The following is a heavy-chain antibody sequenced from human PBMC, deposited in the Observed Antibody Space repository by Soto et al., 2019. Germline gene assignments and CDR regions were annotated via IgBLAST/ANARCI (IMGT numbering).Heavy chain of an antibody. Sequence: SETLSLTCTVSGGSISSYYWSWIRQSPGKGLEWIGYIYYSGNTNYNPSLKGRVTMSVDTSKNQFSLKLSSVTAADTAVYYCARDHSGSDSFDYWGQGTLVTVSS. V-gene: IGHV4-59*01. CDR2: IYYSGNT. CDR1: GGSISSYY. J-gene: IGHJ4*02. D-gene: IGHD1-26*01. CDR3: ARDHSGSDSFDY.